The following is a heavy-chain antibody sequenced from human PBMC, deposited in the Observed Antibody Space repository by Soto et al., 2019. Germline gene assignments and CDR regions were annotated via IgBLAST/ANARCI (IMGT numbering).Heavy chain of an antibody. Sequence: ASETLSLTCAVSGGSVSSGAHSWSWIRQSPGKGLEWIGYIYHSGASYYNPSLTSRVTLSLDRSKNQFSLELTSVTAADTAVYYCARATLDSYDILIGYYDYWGQGILVTVSS. J-gene: IGHJ4*02. CDR2: IYHSGAS. CDR3: ARATLDSYDILIGYYDY. CDR1: GGSVSSGAHS. V-gene: IGHV4-30-2*06. D-gene: IGHD3-9*01.